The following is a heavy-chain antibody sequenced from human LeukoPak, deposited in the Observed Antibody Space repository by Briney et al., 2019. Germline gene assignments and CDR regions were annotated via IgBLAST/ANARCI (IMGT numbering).Heavy chain of an antibody. CDR3: ARDHSMLPAAKPQYYFDY. J-gene: IGHJ4*02. Sequence: GGSLRLSCAASGFTFSSYGIHWVRQAPGKGLEWVAFIQFDGNNKYYVDSVKGRFTISRDNSKDTLYLQMNSLRSEDTAVYYCARDHSMLPAAKPQYYFDYWGQGTLVTVSS. CDR2: IQFDGNNK. V-gene: IGHV3-30*02. CDR1: GFTFSSYG. D-gene: IGHD2-2*01.